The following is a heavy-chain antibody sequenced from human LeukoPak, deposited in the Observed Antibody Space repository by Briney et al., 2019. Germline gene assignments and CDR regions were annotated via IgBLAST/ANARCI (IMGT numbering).Heavy chain of an antibody. V-gene: IGHV3-30*18. D-gene: IGHD5-12*01. Sequence: GGSLRLSCAASGFTFGSYGMHWVRQAPGKGLEWVAVISYDGSNKYYADSVKGRFTISRDNSKNTLYLQMNSLRAEDTAVYYCAKLVLVATMTDDAFDIWGQGTMVTVSS. CDR2: ISYDGSNK. J-gene: IGHJ3*02. CDR3: AKLVLVATMTDDAFDI. CDR1: GFTFGSYG.